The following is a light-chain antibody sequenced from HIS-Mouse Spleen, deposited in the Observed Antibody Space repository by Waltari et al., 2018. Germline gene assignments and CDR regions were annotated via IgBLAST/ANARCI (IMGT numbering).Light chain of an antibody. CDR2: KAS. CDR3: QQYNSYSTWT. V-gene: IGKV1-5*03. J-gene: IGKJ1*01. CDR1: QSISSW. Sequence: DIQMTQSPSTLSASVGDRVTIPCRASQSISSWVAWYQQKPGKAPKLLIYKASSLESGVPSRFSGSGSGTEFTLTISSLQPDDFATYYCQQYNSYSTWTFGQGTKVEIK.